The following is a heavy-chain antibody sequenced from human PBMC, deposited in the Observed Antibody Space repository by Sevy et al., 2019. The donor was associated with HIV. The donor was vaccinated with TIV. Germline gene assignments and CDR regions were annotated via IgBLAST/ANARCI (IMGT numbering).Heavy chain of an antibody. CDR2: IYYSGST. CDR3: AREAGYSGYERDY. J-gene: IGHJ4*02. D-gene: IGHD5-12*01. Sequence: SETLSLTCTVSGGSISSGDYYWSWIRQPPGKGLEWIGYIYYSGSTYYNPSLKSRVTISVDTSKNQFSLKLSSVTAADTAMYYCAREAGYSGYERDYWGQGTLVTVSS. CDR1: GGSISSGDYY. V-gene: IGHV4-30-4*01.